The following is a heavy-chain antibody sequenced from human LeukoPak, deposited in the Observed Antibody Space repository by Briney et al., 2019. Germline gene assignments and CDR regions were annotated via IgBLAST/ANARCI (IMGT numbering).Heavy chain of an antibody. V-gene: IGHV1-2*02. CDR3: ARDSSDILTGYYHF. D-gene: IGHD3-9*01. CDR2: INPNSGRT. Sequence: GSVKVSCKTSRYIFNHYHLHGVGQAPGQGLEGMGWINPNSGRTHYAPKFQGRVTLTTDTSITTAYMELSSLISGDTALYYCARDSSDILTGYYHFWGQGTLVTVSS. J-gene: IGHJ4*02. CDR1: RYIFNHYH.